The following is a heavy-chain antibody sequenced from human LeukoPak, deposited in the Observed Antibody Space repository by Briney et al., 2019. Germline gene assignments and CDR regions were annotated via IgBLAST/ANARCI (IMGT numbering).Heavy chain of an antibody. J-gene: IGHJ5*02. D-gene: IGHD3-3*01. Sequence: SQTLSLTCVISGDSVSSNNADWNWIGQSPSRGLEWLGRTYYTSKWNNDYAISVKSRITINPDTSKNQFSLHLNSVTPEDTAVYYCARGGYDFWNGYYGNWFDPWGQGTLVTVSS. CDR3: ARGGYDFWNGYYGNWFDP. CDR2: TYYTSKWNN. V-gene: IGHV6-1*01. CDR1: GDSVSSNNAD.